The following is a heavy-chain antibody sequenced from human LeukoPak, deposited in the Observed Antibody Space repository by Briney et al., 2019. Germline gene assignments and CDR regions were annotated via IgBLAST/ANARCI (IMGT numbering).Heavy chain of an antibody. CDR2: LNPNSGGT. J-gene: IGHJ5*02. CDR1: GYSFTAYY. D-gene: IGHD1-20*01. Sequence: ASVKVSCKSSGYSFTAYYINWVRQAPGQGLEWMGWLNPNSGGTNYAQKFQGRVTMTRDTSISTAYMEVSRLRSDDTAVYYCARAKSQDHSIVNCQEWFDPWGQGTLVTVSS. CDR3: ARAKSQDHSIVNCQEWFDP. V-gene: IGHV1-2*02.